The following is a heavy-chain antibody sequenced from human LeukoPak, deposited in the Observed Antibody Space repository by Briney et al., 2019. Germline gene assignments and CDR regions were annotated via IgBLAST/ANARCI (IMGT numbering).Heavy chain of an antibody. D-gene: IGHD5-18*01. V-gene: IGHV5-51*01. CDR3: ARHRGYSYGLSGWFDP. CDR2: IYPGDSDT. Sequence: GESLKISCKGSGYSFSSYWIAWVRQMPGKGLEWMGIIYPGDSDTRYSPSFQGQVTISADKSISTAYLQWSSLKASDTAMYYCARHRGYSYGLSGWFDPWGQGTLVTVSS. J-gene: IGHJ5*02. CDR1: GYSFSSYW.